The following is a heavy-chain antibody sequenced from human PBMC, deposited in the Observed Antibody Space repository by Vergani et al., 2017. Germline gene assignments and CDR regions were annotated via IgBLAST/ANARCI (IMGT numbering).Heavy chain of an antibody. CDR2: ISAYNGNT. V-gene: IGHV1-18*01. D-gene: IGHD3-3*01. J-gene: IGHJ6*03. Sequence: QVQLVQSGAEVKKPGASVKVSCKASGYTFSTYGISWVRQAPGQGLEWMGWISAYNGNTNYPERFQGRLTMTTDTSTRTAYMELRSLRSDDTAVYYCARGYNRIFGVGNRYYMDVWGKGTTVTVSS. CDR3: ARGYNRIFGVGNRYYMDV. CDR1: GYTFSTYG.